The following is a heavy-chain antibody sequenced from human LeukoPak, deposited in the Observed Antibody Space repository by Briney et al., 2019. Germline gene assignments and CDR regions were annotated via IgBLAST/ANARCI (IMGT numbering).Heavy chain of an antibody. CDR3: AAQGDGYNPDY. CDR2: IYSGGST. D-gene: IGHD5-24*01. J-gene: IGHJ4*02. CDR1: GFTVSSNY. V-gene: IGHV3-66*01. Sequence: GGSLRLSCAASGFTVSSNYMSWVRQAPGKGLEWVSVIYSGGSTYYADSVKGRFTISRDNSKNTLYLQMNSLRAEDTAVYYCAAQGDGYNPDYWGQGTLVTVSS.